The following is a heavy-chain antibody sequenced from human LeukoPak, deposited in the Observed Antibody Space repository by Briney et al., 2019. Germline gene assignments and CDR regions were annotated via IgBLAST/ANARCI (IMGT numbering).Heavy chain of an antibody. CDR3: ARDYCSSTSCLFDY. Sequence: ASVKVSCKASGYTFTGYYMHWVRQAPGQGLKWMGRINPNSGGTNYAQKFQGRVTMTRDTSISTAYMELSRLRSDDTAVYYCARDYCSSTSCLFDYWGQGTLVTVSS. J-gene: IGHJ4*02. D-gene: IGHD2-2*01. CDR2: INPNSGGT. V-gene: IGHV1-2*06. CDR1: GYTFTGYY.